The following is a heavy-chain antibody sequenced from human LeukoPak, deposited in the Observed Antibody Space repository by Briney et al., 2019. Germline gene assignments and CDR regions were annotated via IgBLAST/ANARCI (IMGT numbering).Heavy chain of an antibody. D-gene: IGHD3-9*01. CDR3: ASGDDILTGYYDY. Sequence: GGSLKISCKGSGYSLSRLLIGWVRQMPGKGLGGMGIIYPGDSDTRYSPSFQGQVTISADKSISTAYLQWSSLKDSDTAMYYCASGDDILTGYYDYWGQGTLVTVSS. V-gene: IGHV5-51*01. J-gene: IGHJ4*02. CDR1: GYSLSRLL. CDR2: IYPGDSDT.